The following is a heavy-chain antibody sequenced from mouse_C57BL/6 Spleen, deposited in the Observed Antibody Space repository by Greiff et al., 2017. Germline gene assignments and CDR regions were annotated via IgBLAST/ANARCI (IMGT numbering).Heavy chain of an antibody. Sequence: VQLVESGAELVRPGTSVKVSCKASGYAFTNYLIEWVKQRPGQGLEWIGVINPGSGGTNYNEKFKGKATLTADKSSSTAYMQLSSLTSEDSAVYFCARGNYYGSSYGYFDVWGTGTTVTVSS. J-gene: IGHJ1*03. CDR2: INPGSGGT. CDR1: GYAFTNYL. V-gene: IGHV1-54*01. CDR3: ARGNYYGSSYGYFDV. D-gene: IGHD1-1*01.